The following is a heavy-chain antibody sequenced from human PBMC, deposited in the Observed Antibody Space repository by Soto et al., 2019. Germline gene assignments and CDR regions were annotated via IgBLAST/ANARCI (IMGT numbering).Heavy chain of an antibody. Sequence: EVQLLESGGGLVQPGGSLRLSCAASGFTFSSYGMSWVRQAPGKGLEWVFAISGSGDSTNYADSVKGRFTISRDNSNTTLYLQMNNLRAEDTAVYYCAKPRGGYCSGGSCYVIDYWGQGTLVTVSS. J-gene: IGHJ4*02. V-gene: IGHV3-23*01. CDR2: ISGSGDST. CDR1: GFTFSSYG. CDR3: AKPRGGYCSGGSCYVIDY. D-gene: IGHD2-15*01.